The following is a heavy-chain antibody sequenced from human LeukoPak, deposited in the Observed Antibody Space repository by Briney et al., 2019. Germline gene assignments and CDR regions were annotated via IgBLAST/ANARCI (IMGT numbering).Heavy chain of an antibody. CDR3: ARDSRGGGPDFDY. Sequence: SETLSLTCTVSGDSISSSYWAWIRQHPGKGLEWIGYFHNSGTSSYNPSLKSRVTISLDTSINQFSLKMTSVTAADTAFYYCARDSRGGGPDFDYWGQGTLVTVSS. CDR1: GDSISSSY. J-gene: IGHJ4*02. D-gene: IGHD3-16*01. V-gene: IGHV4-59*01. CDR2: FHNSGTS.